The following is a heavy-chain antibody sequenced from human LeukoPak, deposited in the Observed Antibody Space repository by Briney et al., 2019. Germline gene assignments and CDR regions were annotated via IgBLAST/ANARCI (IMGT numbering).Heavy chain of an antibody. D-gene: IGHD4-23*01. CDR3: ARGGNSDRGSDY. Sequence: SETLSLTCAVYGGSFSGYYWSWIRQPPGKGLEWIGYIYYSGSTNYNPSLKSRVTISVDTSKNQFSLKLSSVTAADTAVYYCARGGNSDRGSDYWGQGTLVTVSS. CDR1: GGSFSGYY. V-gene: IGHV4-59*01. J-gene: IGHJ4*02. CDR2: IYYSGST.